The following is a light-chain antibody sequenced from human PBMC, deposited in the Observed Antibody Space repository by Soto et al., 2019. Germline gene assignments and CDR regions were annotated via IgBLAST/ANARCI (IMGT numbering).Light chain of an antibody. CDR2: AAS. CDR1: QGISSY. V-gene: IGKV1-9*01. CDR3: QQLNSYPYT. Sequence: IQLTQSPSSLSASVGDRVTITCRASQGISSYLAWYQQKPGKAPKLLIYAASTLQSGVPSRFSGSGSGTDVTLTISSLQPDDFATYYCQQLNSYPYTFGQGTKLEIK. J-gene: IGKJ2*01.